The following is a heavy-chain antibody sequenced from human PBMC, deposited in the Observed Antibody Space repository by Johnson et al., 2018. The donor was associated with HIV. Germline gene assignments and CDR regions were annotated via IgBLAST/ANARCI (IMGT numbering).Heavy chain of an antibody. V-gene: IGHV3-9*01. Sequence: VQLVESGGGLVQPGRSLRLSCAASGFTFDDYAMHWVRQAPGKGLEWVSVISWNSGSIGYADSVKGRFTISRDNYKNKLYLQMNSLRAEDTAVYYCARDRGKGTKVTVSS. CDR3: ARD. CDR1: GFTFDDYA. J-gene: IGHJ3*01. CDR2: ISWNSGSI.